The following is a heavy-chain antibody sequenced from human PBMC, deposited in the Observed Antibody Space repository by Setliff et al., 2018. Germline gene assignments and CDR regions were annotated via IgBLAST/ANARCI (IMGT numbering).Heavy chain of an antibody. Sequence: LSLTCTVSGGSISSYYWSWIRQPPGKGLEWIGYIYYSGSTNYNPSLKSRVTISVDTSKNQFSLKLSSVTAADTAVYYCARLSYRGSGAFDIWGQGTMVTVS. D-gene: IGHD1-26*01. CDR1: GGSISSYY. CDR3: ARLSYRGSGAFDI. J-gene: IGHJ3*02. V-gene: IGHV4-59*01. CDR2: IYYSGST.